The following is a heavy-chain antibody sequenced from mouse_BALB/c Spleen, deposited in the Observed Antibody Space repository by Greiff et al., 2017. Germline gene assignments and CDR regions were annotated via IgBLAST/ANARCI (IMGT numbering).Heavy chain of an antibody. CDR2: IYPGDGDT. V-gene: IGHV1-87*01. J-gene: IGHJ4*01. D-gene: IGHD1-1*01. Sequence: QVQLKESGAELARPGASVKLSCKASGYTFTSYWMQWVNQRPGQGLEWIGAIYPGDGDTRYTQKFKGKATLTADKSSSTAYMQLSSLASEDSAVYYGARDRSVVEAMDYWGQGTSVTVSS. CDR1: GYTFTSYW. CDR3: ARDRSVVEAMDY.